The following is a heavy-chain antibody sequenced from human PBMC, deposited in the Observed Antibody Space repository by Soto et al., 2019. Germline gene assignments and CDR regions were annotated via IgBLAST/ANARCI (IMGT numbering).Heavy chain of an antibody. CDR3: ARLSIVWNYFDY. Sequence: PGESLKISCKGSGYTFANQWIPWMRQMPGKGLEWMGIIYPDDSDTRYSPSFQGQVTISVDKSINTAYLKWSSLQASDTAMYYCARLSIVWNYFDYWGQGTRVTVSS. D-gene: IGHD1-1*01. CDR1: GYTFANQW. CDR2: IYPDDSDT. V-gene: IGHV5-51*01. J-gene: IGHJ4*02.